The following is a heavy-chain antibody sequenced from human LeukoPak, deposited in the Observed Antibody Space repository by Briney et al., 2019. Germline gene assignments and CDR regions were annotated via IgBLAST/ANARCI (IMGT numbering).Heavy chain of an antibody. Sequence: SETLSLTCTVSGDSINSDSYYWGWIRQPPGKGLEWIGSIYYLGSTNYNPSLMVRVTISVDTSRNQFSLKLSSVTAADTAVYYCARSRSASTYGYYYYNMDVWGKGTTVIFSS. D-gene: IGHD2-2*01. J-gene: IGHJ6*03. CDR2: IYYLGST. CDR3: ARSRSASTYGYYYYNMDV. CDR1: GDSINSDSYY. V-gene: IGHV4-39*01.